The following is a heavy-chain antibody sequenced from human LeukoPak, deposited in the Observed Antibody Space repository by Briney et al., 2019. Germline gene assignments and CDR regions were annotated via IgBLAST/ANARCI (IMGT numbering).Heavy chain of an antibody. D-gene: IGHD6-19*01. V-gene: IGHV4-34*01. CDR3: ARHIAVAGTS. J-gene: IGHJ4*02. CDR2: INHSGST. Sequence: SETLSLTCAVYGGSFSGYYWSWIRQPPGKGLEWIGEINHSGSTNYNPSLKSRVTISVDTSKNQLSLKLSSVTAADTAVYYCARHIAVAGTSWGQGTLVTVSS. CDR1: GGSFSGYY.